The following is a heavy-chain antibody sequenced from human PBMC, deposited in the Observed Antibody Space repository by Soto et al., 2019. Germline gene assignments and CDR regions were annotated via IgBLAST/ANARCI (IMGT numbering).Heavy chain of an antibody. Sequence: QVQLVQSGAEVKKPGASVKVSCKASGYTFTSYDINWVRQATGQGLEWMGWMSPNSGYTGCAQKFQGRVTMTRNTSISAAYMELSSLRSGDTAVYYCARGVNDFGVVTLDYWGQGALVTVSS. CDR2: MSPNSGYT. J-gene: IGHJ4*02. D-gene: IGHD3-3*01. CDR1: GYTFTSYD. V-gene: IGHV1-8*01. CDR3: ARGVNDFGVVTLDY.